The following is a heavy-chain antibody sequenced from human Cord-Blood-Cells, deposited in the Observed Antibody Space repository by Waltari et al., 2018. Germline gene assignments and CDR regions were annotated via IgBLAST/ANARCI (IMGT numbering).Heavy chain of an antibody. J-gene: IGHJ4*02. CDR3: ATDRSTVTTANFDY. CDR1: GYTLTQLP. V-gene: IGHV1-24*01. D-gene: IGHD4-17*01. CDR2: FDPEDGET. Sequence: QVQLVQSGAEVKKPGASVKVSSKVPGYTLTQLPIPGVLQAPGKGLEWMGGFDPEDGETIYAQKFQGRVTMTEDTSTDTAYMELSSLRSEDTAVYYCATDRSTVTTANFDYWGQGTLVTVSS.